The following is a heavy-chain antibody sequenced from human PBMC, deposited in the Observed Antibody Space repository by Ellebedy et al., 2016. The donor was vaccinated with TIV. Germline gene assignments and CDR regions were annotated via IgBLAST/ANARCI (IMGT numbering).Heavy chain of an antibody. CDR3: TTARSDF. D-gene: IGHD1-26*01. Sequence: GESLKISCVASGFTFSNYVMHWVRQAPGKGLEWVSGISRTGNTPHYADSVEGRFIISRDNSKSTVSLQMSSLRDEDTATYLCTTARSDFWGQGTPVTVSS. J-gene: IGHJ4*02. CDR2: ISRTGNTP. CDR1: GFTFSNYV. V-gene: IGHV3-23*01.